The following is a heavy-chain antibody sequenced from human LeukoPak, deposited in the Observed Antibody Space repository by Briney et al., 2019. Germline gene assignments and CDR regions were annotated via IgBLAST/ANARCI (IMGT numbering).Heavy chain of an antibody. J-gene: IGHJ2*01. V-gene: IGHV3-23*01. CDR1: GFTFSSYA. D-gene: IGHD7-27*01. CDR2: ISGSGGST. Sequence: GGSLRLSCAASGFTFSSYAMSWVRQAPGKGLEWVSAISGSGGSTYYADSVKGRFTISRDNSKNTLYLQMNSLRAEDTAVYYCARDGTAPLGIAGWYFDLWGRGTLVTVSS. CDR3: ARDGTAPLGIAGWYFDL.